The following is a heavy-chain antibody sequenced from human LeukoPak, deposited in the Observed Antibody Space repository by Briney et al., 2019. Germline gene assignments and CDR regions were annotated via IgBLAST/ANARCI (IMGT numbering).Heavy chain of an antibody. CDR3: AGLIWSGGSVDY. Sequence: SETLSLTCTVSGGSISSYYWSWIRQPPGKGLEWVGYIYYSGSTYYNPSLKSRVTISVDTSKNQCSLKLSSVTAADTAVYYCAGLIWSGGSVDYWGQGTLVTVSS. D-gene: IGHD3-3*01. V-gene: IGHV4-59*01. CDR1: GGSISSYY. CDR2: IYYSGST. J-gene: IGHJ4*02.